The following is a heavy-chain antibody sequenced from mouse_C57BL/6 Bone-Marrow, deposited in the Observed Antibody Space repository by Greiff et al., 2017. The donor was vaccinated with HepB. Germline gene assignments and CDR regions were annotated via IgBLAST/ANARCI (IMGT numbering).Heavy chain of an antibody. V-gene: IGHV5-4*03. CDR2: ISDGGSYT. CDR3: ARVTTVVAWDY. Sequence: EVKLVESGGGLVKPGGSLKLSCAASGFTFSSYAMSWVRQTPEKRLEWVATISDGGSYTYYPDNVKGRFTISRDNAKNNLYLQMSHLKSEDTAMYYCARVTTVVAWDYWGQGTTLTVSS. CDR1: GFTFSSYA. J-gene: IGHJ2*01. D-gene: IGHD1-1*01.